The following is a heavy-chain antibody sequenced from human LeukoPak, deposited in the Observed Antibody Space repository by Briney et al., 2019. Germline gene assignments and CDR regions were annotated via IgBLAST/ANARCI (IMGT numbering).Heavy chain of an antibody. V-gene: IGHV1-18*04. D-gene: IGHD3-10*01. CDR2: ISAYNGNT. CDR1: GYTFTSYG. J-gene: IGHJ5*02. Sequence: ASVKVSCKASGYTFTSYGISWVRQAPGQGLEWMGWISAYNGNTNYAQKLQGRVTMTTDTSTSTAYMELRSLTSDDTAVYYCARGYYGSGILHGFDPWGQGTLVTVSS. CDR3: ARGYYGSGILHGFDP.